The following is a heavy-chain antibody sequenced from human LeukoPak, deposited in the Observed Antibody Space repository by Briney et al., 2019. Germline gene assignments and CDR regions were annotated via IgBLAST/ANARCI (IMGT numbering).Heavy chain of an antibody. D-gene: IGHD5-24*01. CDR1: GFTFSSYA. V-gene: IGHV3-7*01. Sequence: GGSLRLSCVASGFTFSSYAMSWVRQAPGKGLEWVANIKQDGSEKYYVDSAKGRFTISRDNAKNTLYLQMTSLRAEDTAVYYCARSREGYNFVGENDWGQGTLVTVSS. CDR2: IKQDGSEK. CDR3: ARSREGYNFVGEND. J-gene: IGHJ4*02.